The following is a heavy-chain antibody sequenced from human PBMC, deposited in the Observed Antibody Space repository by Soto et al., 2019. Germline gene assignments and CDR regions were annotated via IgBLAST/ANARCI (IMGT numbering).Heavy chain of an antibody. D-gene: IGHD3-22*01. V-gene: IGHV1-8*01. CDR3: ARGGRLAAAVDYYDSSGYLGY. Sequence: QVQLVQSGAEVKKPGASVKVSCKASGYTFTSYDINWVRQATGQGLEWMGWMNPNSGNTGYAQKFQGRVTMTRNTSISTAYMELSSLRSEDTAVYYCARGGRLAAAVDYYDSSGYLGYWGQGTLVTVSS. CDR2: MNPNSGNT. CDR1: GYTFTSYD. J-gene: IGHJ4*02.